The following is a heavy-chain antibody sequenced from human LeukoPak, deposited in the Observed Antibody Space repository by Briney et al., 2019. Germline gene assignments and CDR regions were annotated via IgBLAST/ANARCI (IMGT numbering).Heavy chain of an antibody. V-gene: IGHV1-69*06. Sequence: SVKVSCKASGGTFSSYAISWVRQAPGQGLEWMGGIIPIFGTANYAQKFQGRVTITADKSTSTAYMELSSLRSEDTAVYYCAGATYYYDSSGYYSQSDYYYYYMDVWGKGTTVTVSS. CDR2: IIPIFGTA. CDR1: GGTFSSYA. D-gene: IGHD3-22*01. CDR3: AGATYYYDSSGYYSQSDYYYYYMDV. J-gene: IGHJ6*03.